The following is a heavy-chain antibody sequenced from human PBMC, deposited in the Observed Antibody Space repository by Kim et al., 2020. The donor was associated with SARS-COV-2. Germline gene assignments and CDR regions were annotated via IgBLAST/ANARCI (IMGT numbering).Heavy chain of an antibody. CDR2: ISYDGSNK. CDR1: GFTFSSYG. CDR3: AKDQHYDFWSGYYYYGMDV. V-gene: IGHV3-30*18. D-gene: IGHD3-3*01. Sequence: GGSLRLSCAASGFTFSSYGMHWVRQAPGKGLEWVAVISYDGSNKYYADSVKGRFTISRDNSKNTLYLQMNSLRAEDTAVYYCAKDQHYDFWSGYYYYGMDVWGQGTTVTVS. J-gene: IGHJ6*02.